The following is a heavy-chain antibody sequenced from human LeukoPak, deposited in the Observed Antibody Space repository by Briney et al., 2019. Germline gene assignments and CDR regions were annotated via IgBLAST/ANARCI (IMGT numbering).Heavy chain of an antibody. CDR2: ISAYDGNT. CDR3: ARDPGPGYYGSGSVLDY. D-gene: IGHD3-10*01. J-gene: IGHJ4*02. V-gene: IGHV1-18*04. Sequence: GASVKVSCKASENTFTNYYMHWVRQAPGQGLEWVGWISAYDGNTNYAQKFQGRVTMTTDTSTSTAYMELRSLRSNDTAVYYCARDPGPGYYGSGSVLDYWGQGTLVTVSS. CDR1: ENTFTNYY.